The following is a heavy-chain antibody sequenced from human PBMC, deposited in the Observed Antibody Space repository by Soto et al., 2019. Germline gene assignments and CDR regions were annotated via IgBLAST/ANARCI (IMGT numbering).Heavy chain of an antibody. D-gene: IGHD2-15*01. V-gene: IGHV4-61*01. J-gene: IGHJ5*02. CDR1: GGSVSSGNYY. Sequence: SETLSLTCTVSGGSVSSGNYYWSWIRQPPGKGLEWIGFIYYTGSTSYNPSLKSRVTISMDTSKNQFSLKLTSVTAADTAVYYCASALYCSGGTCSFDPWGQGTLVTVSS. CDR3: ASALYCSGGTCSFDP. CDR2: IYYTGST.